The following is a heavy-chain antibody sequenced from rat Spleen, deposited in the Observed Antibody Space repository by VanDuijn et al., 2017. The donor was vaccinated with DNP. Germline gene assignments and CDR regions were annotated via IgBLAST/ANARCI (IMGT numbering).Heavy chain of an antibody. CDR3: TRLGERLFDY. CDR2: IPNSGGTT. J-gene: IGHJ3*01. V-gene: IGHV5S11*01. D-gene: IGHD5-1*01. Sequence: EVQLVESGGGLVQPGRSLKLSCAASGFTFSNYGMAWVRQAPTKGLEWVASIPNSGGTTYYRDSVKGRFTISRDNAKSTLYLQMDSLRSQETATYYCTRLGERLFDYWGQGTLVTVSS. CDR1: GFTFSNYG.